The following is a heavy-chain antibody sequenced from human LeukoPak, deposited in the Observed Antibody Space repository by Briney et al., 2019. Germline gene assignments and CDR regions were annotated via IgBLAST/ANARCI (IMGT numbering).Heavy chain of an antibody. Sequence: GGSLRLSCAASGFTFSSYSMNWVRQAPGKGLEWVSSISSSSSYIYYADSVKGRFTISRDNAKNSLYLQMNSLRAEDTTVYYCARSIPKEPSDYWGQGTLVTVSS. CDR1: GFTFSSYS. V-gene: IGHV3-21*01. CDR3: ARSIPKEPSDY. CDR2: ISSSSSYI. J-gene: IGHJ4*02.